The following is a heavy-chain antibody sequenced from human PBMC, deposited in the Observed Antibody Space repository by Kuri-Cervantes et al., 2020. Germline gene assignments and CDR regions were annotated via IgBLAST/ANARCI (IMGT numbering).Heavy chain of an antibody. J-gene: IGHJ6*03. CDR1: VCTFDRYA. D-gene: IGHD3-16*01. V-gene: IGHV1-69*05. CDR2: LIPIFNKA. CDR3: ARVGGVLGYYYYYYMDV. Sequence: SSVNVSCKASVCTFDRYAINWVRQATGQGLVWVGGLIPIFNKANYAQRFQGRVAITMNESTSTAYMELSSLRSDETAVYCCARVGGVLGYYYYYYMDVWGKGTTVTVSS.